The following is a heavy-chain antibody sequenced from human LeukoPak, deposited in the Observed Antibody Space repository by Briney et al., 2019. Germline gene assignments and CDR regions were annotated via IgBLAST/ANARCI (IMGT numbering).Heavy chain of an antibody. Sequence: ASETLSLTCTVSGDSISRGSFSWTWIRQAPGKGLEWIGYIYPRGSTYYNPSLKSRVTISVDTSKNQFSLKLSSVTAADTAVYYCARHSAYGDYYFDYWGQGTLVTVSS. V-gene: IGHV4-30-2*03. J-gene: IGHJ4*02. D-gene: IGHD4-17*01. CDR1: GDSISRGSFS. CDR2: IYPRGST. CDR3: ARHSAYGDYYFDY.